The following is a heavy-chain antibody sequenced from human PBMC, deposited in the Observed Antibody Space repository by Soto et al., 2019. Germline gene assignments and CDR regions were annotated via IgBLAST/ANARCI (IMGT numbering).Heavy chain of an antibody. Sequence: PXXTQSLPYTVAGGSISSSSDYWGLIRQPPGKGLEWIGSIYYSGSTYYNPSLKSRVTISVDTSKNQFSLKLSSVTAADTAVYYCAVFVGATWGGYYFDYWGQGTLVTVSS. D-gene: IGHD1-26*01. CDR2: IYYSGST. V-gene: IGHV4-39*01. CDR1: GGSISSSSDY. J-gene: IGHJ4*02. CDR3: AVFVGATWGGYYFDY.